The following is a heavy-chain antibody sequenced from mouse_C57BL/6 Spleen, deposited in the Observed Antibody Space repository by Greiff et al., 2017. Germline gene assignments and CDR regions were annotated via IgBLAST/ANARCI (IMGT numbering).Heavy chain of an antibody. D-gene: IGHD1-1*01. CDR2: IDPNSGGN. V-gene: IGHV1-72*01. Sequence: VQLQQPGAELVKPGASVKLSCKASGYTFTSYWMHWVKQRPGRGLEWIGRIDPNSGGNKYNEKFKSKATLTVDKPSSTAYMQLSSLTSEDSAVYYCARGAVVAEGRYYYAMDYWGQGTSVTVA. CDR3: ARGAVVAEGRYYYAMDY. CDR1: GYTFTSYW. J-gene: IGHJ4*01.